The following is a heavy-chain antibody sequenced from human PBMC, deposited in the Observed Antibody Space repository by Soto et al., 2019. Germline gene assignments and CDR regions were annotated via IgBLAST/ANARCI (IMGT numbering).Heavy chain of an antibody. CDR2: INHSGST. CDR1: GGSFSGYY. V-gene: IGHV4-34*01. CDR3: ARGGPIVVVVAPSSPFWFDP. J-gene: IGHJ5*02. D-gene: IGHD2-15*01. Sequence: PSETLSLACAVYGGSFSGYYWSWIRQPPGKGLEWIGEINHSGSTNYNPSLKSRVTISVDTSKNQFSLKLSSVTAADTAVYYCARGGPIVVVVAPSSPFWFDPWGQGTLVTVSS.